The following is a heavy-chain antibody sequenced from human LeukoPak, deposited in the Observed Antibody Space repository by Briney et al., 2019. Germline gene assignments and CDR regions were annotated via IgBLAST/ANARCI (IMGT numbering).Heavy chain of an antibody. Sequence: SQTLSLTCAISGDSFSSNSAAWNWIRQSPSRGLEWLGMTYYRSKWYNDYAVSVESRITINLDTSKNQFSLQLRSVTPEDTAVYYCASAGVVVAARADDAFDIWGQGTMVTVSS. D-gene: IGHD2-15*01. CDR1: GDSFSSNSAA. V-gene: IGHV6-1*01. CDR2: TYYRSKWYN. J-gene: IGHJ3*02. CDR3: ASAGVVVAARADDAFDI.